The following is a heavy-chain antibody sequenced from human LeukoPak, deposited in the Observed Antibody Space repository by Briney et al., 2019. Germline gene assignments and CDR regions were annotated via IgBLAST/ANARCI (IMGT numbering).Heavy chain of an antibody. Sequence: GRSLRLSCQASGFTFSTNWMGWVRQAPGKGLEWVANIKQDGFEKYYVDSVRGRFTISRDNAKNSLSLQMNSLRAEDTAVYYCARDGCTSTTCSTLGGFSSWGQGTLVTVSS. CDR3: ARDGCTSTTCSTLGGFSS. V-gene: IGHV3-7*01. CDR2: IKQDGFEK. CDR1: GFTFSTNW. D-gene: IGHD2-2*01. J-gene: IGHJ5*02.